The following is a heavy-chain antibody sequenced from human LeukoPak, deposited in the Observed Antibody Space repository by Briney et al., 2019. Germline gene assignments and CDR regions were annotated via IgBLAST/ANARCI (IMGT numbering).Heavy chain of an antibody. CDR2: IYSGGYT. Sequence: PGGSLRLSCGASGFTVSSKYMSWVRQAPGKGLEWVSVIYSGGYTDYADSVKGRFSLSRDNSQNTVYLQMNSLRVEDTAIYYCARDWPGIDYWGQGTLVTVSS. CDR1: GFTVSSKY. CDR3: ARDWPGIDY. V-gene: IGHV3-53*01. J-gene: IGHJ4*02.